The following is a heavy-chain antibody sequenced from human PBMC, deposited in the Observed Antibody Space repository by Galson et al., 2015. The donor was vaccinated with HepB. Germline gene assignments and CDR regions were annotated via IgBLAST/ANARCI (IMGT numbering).Heavy chain of an antibody. CDR1: GFTFSSYS. CDR3: ARDGVRGFSRSREFDY. CDR2: ISCSRSDI. Sequence: SLRLSCAASGFTFSSYSMNWVRQAPGKGLEWVSAISCSRSDIYYTDSVKGRFTISRDNAKNSLYLQMNSLRAEDTAVYYCARDGVRGFSRSREFDYWGQGTLVTVSS. J-gene: IGHJ4*02. D-gene: IGHD2-8*01. V-gene: IGHV3-21*01.